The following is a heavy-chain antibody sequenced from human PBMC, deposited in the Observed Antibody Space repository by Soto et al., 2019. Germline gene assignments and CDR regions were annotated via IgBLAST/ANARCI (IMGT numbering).Heavy chain of an antibody. J-gene: IGHJ4*02. CDR3: VKDRYVDY. V-gene: IGHV3-64D*06. CDR1: GLSFSAYA. Sequence: GGSLRLSCSVSGLSFSAYAMHWVRQAPGKGLEYVSSISSNGGSTYYADAVKGRFTISRDNSKSTLYLQMSSLRADDTGVYYCVKDRYVDYWGQGTLVTVSS. CDR2: ISSNGGST.